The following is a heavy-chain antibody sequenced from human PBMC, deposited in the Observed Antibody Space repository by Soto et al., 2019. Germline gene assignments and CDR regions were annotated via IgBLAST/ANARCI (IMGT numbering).Heavy chain of an antibody. CDR3: ARDARDVDLSRYYGMDV. CDR1: GGTFSSYA. V-gene: IGHV1-69*01. CDR2: IIPIFGTA. J-gene: IGHJ6*02. D-gene: IGHD6-6*01. Sequence: QVQLVQSGAEVKKPGSSVKVSCKASGGTFSSYAISWVRQAPGQGLEWMGGIIPIFGTANYAQKFQGRVTITVDESTSTAYMELSSLRSDDRSVYDCARDARDVDLSRYYGMDVWGQGTTVTVSS.